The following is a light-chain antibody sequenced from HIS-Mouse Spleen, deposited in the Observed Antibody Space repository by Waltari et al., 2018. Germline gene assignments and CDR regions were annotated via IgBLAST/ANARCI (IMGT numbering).Light chain of an antibody. J-gene: IGLJ1*01. V-gene: IGLV2-8*01. CDR3: SSYAGSNYV. CDR1: SSDAGGYNY. CDR2: EVS. Sequence: QSALTQPPSASGSPGQSVTISCTGPSSDAGGYNYVSWYQQHPGKAPKLMIYEVSKRPSGVPDRFSGSKSGNTASLTVSGLQAEDEADYYCSSYAGSNYVFGTGTKVTVL.